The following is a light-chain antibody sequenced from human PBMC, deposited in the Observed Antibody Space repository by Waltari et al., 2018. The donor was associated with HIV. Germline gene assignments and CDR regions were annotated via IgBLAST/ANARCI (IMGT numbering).Light chain of an antibody. CDR3: QHYNSYPWT. Sequence: DIQMTQSPSTLSASVGDRDTITCRANQSMSSWLAWYQQKPGKAPNLLIYKASSLESGVPSRFSGSGSGTEFTLTISSLQPDDFATYYCQHYNSYPWTFGQGTKVEIK. V-gene: IGKV1-5*03. CDR1: QSMSSW. J-gene: IGKJ1*01. CDR2: KAS.